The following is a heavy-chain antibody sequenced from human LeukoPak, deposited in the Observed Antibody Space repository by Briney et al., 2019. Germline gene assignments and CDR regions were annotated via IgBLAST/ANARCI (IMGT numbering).Heavy chain of an antibody. J-gene: IGHJ4*02. D-gene: IGHD1-14*01. V-gene: IGHV3-30*18. CDR3: AEDADRQGEIDY. CDR1: GFTFSSYG. CDR2: ISYDGSNK. Sequence: PGGSLRLSCAASGFTFSSYGMHWVRQAPGKGLEWVAVISYDGSNKYYADSVKGRFTISRDNSKNTLYLQMNSLRAEDTAVYYCAEDADRQGEIDYWGQGTLVTVSS.